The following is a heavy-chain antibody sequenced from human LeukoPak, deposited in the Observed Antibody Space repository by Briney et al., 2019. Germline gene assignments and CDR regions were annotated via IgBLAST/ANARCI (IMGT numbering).Heavy chain of an antibody. CDR2: ISSSGSPI. D-gene: IGHD4-11*01. Sequence: GGCLRLSCAASVFTFSDYYMSWIRQAPGKGLEWVSYISSSGSPIYYADSVKGRFTISWDNAKNSLYLQMNSLRAEDTGVYYCARDSSKYLWADYWGQGTLVTVSS. CDR1: VFTFSDYY. V-gene: IGHV3-11*04. J-gene: IGHJ4*02. CDR3: ARDSSKYLWADY.